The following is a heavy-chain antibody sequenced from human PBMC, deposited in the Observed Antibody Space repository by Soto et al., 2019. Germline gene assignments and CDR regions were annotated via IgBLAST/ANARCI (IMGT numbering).Heavy chain of an antibody. Sequence: EVRLLESGGGLVPPGGSLRLSCAASGFTFTDYAMSWVRQAPGKGLECVSVIGGRGGHTYYADSVKGRFTISRDKATNTVYLEMNSPTAEDTPLLCCAKARSFLITSNASTFDYWGLGILVTVSS. V-gene: IGHV3-23*01. D-gene: IGHD3-16*01. CDR1: GFTFTDYA. CDR2: IGGRGGHT. J-gene: IGHJ4*02. CDR3: AKARSFLITSNASTFDY.